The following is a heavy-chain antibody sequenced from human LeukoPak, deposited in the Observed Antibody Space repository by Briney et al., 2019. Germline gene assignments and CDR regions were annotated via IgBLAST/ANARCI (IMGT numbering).Heavy chain of an antibody. CDR1: GLTFSGSA. J-gene: IGHJ4*02. Sequence: GGSLKLSCAASGLTFSGSAMHWVRQAPGKGLEWVGRIRSKANNYATAYAASVRGRFTIARDDSKNTAYLQMNSLKTEDTAVYYCHPPSDYSDHWGQGKLVTVSS. V-gene: IGHV3-73*01. CDR3: HPPSDYSDH. CDR2: IRSKANNYAT.